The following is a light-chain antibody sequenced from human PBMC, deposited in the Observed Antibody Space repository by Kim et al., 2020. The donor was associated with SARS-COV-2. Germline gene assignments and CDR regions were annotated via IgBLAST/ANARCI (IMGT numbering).Light chain of an antibody. Sequence: QSVLTQPPSVSGAPGHRVTISCTGGNSNVGAGYDVHWYQLLPGTAPTLLISTGTNRPSGVPDRFSVSKSGTSASLAITGLQAEDEGDYYCQSYDTTLSGWVFGGGTKVTVL. CDR3: QSYDTTLSGWV. J-gene: IGLJ3*02. CDR2: TGT. V-gene: IGLV1-40*01. CDR1: NSNVGAGYD.